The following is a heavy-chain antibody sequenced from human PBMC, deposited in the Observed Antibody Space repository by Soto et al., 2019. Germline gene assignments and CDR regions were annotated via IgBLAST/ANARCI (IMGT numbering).Heavy chain of an antibody. J-gene: IGHJ4*02. Sequence: ASVKVSCKASGYTFTSYAMNWVRQAPGQGLEWMGWINTNTGNPTYAQGFTGRFVFSLDTSVSTAYLQISSLKAEDTAVYYCARENCSSTSCPLYYWGQGTLVTVSS. V-gene: IGHV7-4-1*02. D-gene: IGHD2-2*01. CDR2: INTNTGNP. CDR3: ARENCSSTSCPLYY. CDR1: GYTFTSYA.